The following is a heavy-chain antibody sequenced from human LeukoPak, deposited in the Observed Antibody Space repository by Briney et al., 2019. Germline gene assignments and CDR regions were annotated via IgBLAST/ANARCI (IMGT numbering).Heavy chain of an antibody. Sequence: SETLSLTCAVYGGSFSGYYWSWIRQPPGKGLEWIGEINHSGSTNYNPSLKSRVTISVDTSKNQFSLKLSSVTAADTAVYYCARQYDFWSGYSSRPGYMDVWGKGTTVTVSS. D-gene: IGHD3-3*01. CDR2: INHSGST. J-gene: IGHJ6*03. CDR1: GGSFSGYY. V-gene: IGHV4-34*01. CDR3: ARQYDFWSGYSSRPGYMDV.